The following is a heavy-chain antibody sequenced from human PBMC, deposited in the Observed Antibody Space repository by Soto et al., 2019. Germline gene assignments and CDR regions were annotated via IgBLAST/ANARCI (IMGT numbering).Heavy chain of an antibody. CDR3: AKNYHFDY. D-gene: IGHD1-7*01. Sequence: GGSLRLSCAASGFAFSSYAMSWVRQAPGKGLEWVSSVSGSGGNTYYADSVKGRFTISRDNSKNTLYLQMNSLRAEDTAVYYCAKNYHFDYWGQGTLVTVSS. J-gene: IGHJ4*02. CDR2: VSGSGGNT. V-gene: IGHV3-23*01. CDR1: GFAFSSYA.